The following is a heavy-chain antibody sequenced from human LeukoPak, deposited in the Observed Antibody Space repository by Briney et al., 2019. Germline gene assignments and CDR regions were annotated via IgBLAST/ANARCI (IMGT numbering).Heavy chain of an antibody. CDR1: GFTFSSYG. V-gene: IGHV3-30*18. Sequence: GGSLRLSCAASGFTFSSYGMHWVRQAPGKGLEWVAVISYDGSNKYYADSVKGRFTISRDNSKNTLYLQMNSLRAEDTAVHYCAKPSHVLRFLEWLSFFDYRGQGTLVTVSS. CDR2: ISYDGSNK. CDR3: AKPSHVLRFLEWLSFFDY. J-gene: IGHJ4*02. D-gene: IGHD3-3*01.